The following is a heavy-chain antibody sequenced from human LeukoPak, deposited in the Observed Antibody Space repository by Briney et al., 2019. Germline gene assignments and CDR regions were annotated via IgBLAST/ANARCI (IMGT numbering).Heavy chain of an antibody. CDR3: ARTDYYDSSGYLGWFDP. Sequence: GASVKVSCKASCYTFTSYGISWVRQAPARGLEWMGWISAYNGNTNYAQNLQGRVTMTTDTSTNPAHMELRSLRSDDTPVYCWARTDYYDSSGYLGWFDPWGQGTLVTVSS. V-gene: IGHV1-18*01. CDR1: CYTFTSYG. CDR2: ISAYNGNT. J-gene: IGHJ5*02. D-gene: IGHD3-22*01.